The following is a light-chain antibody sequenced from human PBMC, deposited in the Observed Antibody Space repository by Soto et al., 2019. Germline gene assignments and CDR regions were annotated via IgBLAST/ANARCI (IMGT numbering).Light chain of an antibody. CDR2: AAA. Sequence: AIQMAQSPSSLSASVGDRVTITCRASQCIGNDVGWFQQKPGKDPKLLIYAAATLQSGGPSRFSGSRSGTDFTLTISSLQPEDFATYYCLQDHNYPLTFGGGTKVEIK. CDR3: LQDHNYPLT. CDR1: QCIGND. J-gene: IGKJ4*01. V-gene: IGKV1-6*02.